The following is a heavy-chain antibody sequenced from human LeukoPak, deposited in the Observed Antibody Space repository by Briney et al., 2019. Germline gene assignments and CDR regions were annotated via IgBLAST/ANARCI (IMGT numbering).Heavy chain of an antibody. V-gene: IGHV3-23*01. CDR2: INGSGGST. Sequence: GGSLRLSCAASGFTFSSYAMSWVRQAPGKGLEWVSAINGSGGSTYYADSVKGRFTISRDNSKNTLYLQMNNLRAEDTAVYYCAKSLYGGGDWFDPWGQGTLVTVSS. CDR1: GFTFSSYA. D-gene: IGHD2-21*01. CDR3: AKSLYGGGDWFDP. J-gene: IGHJ5*02.